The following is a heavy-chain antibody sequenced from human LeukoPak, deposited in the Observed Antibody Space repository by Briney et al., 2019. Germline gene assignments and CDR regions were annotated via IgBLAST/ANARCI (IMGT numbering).Heavy chain of an antibody. CDR1: GFTFSDYN. CDR2: ISFTSITT. J-gene: IGHJ4*02. CDR3: ATDARTGSSGF. Sequence: GGSLRLSCAASGFTFSDYNMNWVRQAPGKGLEWVSYISFTSITTYYADSVKGRFTISRDNAKNSLYLQMNSLRAEDTAVYYCATDARTGSSGFWGQGTLVTVSS. V-gene: IGHV3-48*04. D-gene: IGHD3-22*01.